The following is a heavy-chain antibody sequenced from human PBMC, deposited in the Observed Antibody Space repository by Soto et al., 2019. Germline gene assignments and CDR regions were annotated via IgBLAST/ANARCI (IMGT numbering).Heavy chain of an antibody. Sequence: QVQLVQSGAEVKKPGSSVRVSCRSSGDTFSSYIVNWLRLAPGRGLEWMGRVIPVLTTTDYAQNLQGRITNSADSSKNTVYLQRGSLRSDDTAVYYCARRRYCGYDCYHKHYYGMDVWGQGSLVTVAS. CDR2: VIPVLTTT. CDR1: GDTFSSYI. CDR3: ARRRYCGYDCYHKHYYGMDV. V-gene: IGHV1-69*08. D-gene: IGHD2-21*02. J-gene: IGHJ6*02.